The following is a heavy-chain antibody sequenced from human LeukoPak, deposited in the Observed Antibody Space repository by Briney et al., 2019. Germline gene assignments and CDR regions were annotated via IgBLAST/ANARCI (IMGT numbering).Heavy chain of an antibody. J-gene: IGHJ4*02. Sequence: GGSLRLSCAASGFTFSSYAIHWVRRAPGRGLDWMAVISYDGGNKYYADSVKGRFTISRDNSKNTLYLQLNSLRAEDTAVYYCARDRIAVTAYFDHWGQGTLVTVSS. CDR2: ISYDGGNK. CDR1: GFTFSSYA. CDR3: ARDRIAVTAYFDH. D-gene: IGHD6-19*01. V-gene: IGHV3-30-3*01.